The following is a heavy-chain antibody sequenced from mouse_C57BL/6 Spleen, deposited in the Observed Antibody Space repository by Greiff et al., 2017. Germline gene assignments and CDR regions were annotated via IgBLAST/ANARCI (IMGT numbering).Heavy chain of an antibody. J-gene: IGHJ1*03. CDR3: ASGHYGYDERSWYFDV. V-gene: IGHV1-9*01. D-gene: IGHD2-2*01. CDR1: GYTFTGYW. Sequence: QVQLKESGAELMKPGASVKLSCKATGYTFTGYWIEWVKQRPGHGLEWIGEILPGSGSTNYNEKFKGKATFTADTSSNTAYMQLSSLTTEDSAIYYCASGHYGYDERSWYFDVWGTGTTVTVSS. CDR2: ILPGSGST.